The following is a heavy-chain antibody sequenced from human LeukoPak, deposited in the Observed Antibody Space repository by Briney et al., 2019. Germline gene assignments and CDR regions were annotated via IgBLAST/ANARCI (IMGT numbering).Heavy chain of an antibody. CDR3: AKVQVSVAAAGIDY. CDR2: ISYDGSNK. V-gene: IGHV3-30*18. Sequence: GRSLRLSCAASGFTFSSYGMQWVRQAPGKGLEWVAVISYDGSNKYYADSVKGRFTISRDNSKNTLYLQMNSLRAEDTAVYYCAKVQVSVAAAGIDYWGQGTLVTVSS. J-gene: IGHJ4*02. CDR1: GFTFSSYG. D-gene: IGHD6-13*01.